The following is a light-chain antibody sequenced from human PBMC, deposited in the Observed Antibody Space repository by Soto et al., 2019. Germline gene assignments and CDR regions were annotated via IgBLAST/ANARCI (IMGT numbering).Light chain of an antibody. V-gene: IGKV3-11*01. CDR2: DAS. Sequence: EIVMTQSPATLSVSPGERATLSCRASQSVSSYLAWYQQKPGQAPRLLIYDASNRATGIPARLSGSGSGTDFTLTISSLEPEDFAVYYCQQRSNWPRTFGQGTKVDI. J-gene: IGKJ1*01. CDR3: QQRSNWPRT. CDR1: QSVSSY.